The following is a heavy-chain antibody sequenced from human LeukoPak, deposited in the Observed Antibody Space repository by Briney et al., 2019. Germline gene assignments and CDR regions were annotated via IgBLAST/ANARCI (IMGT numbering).Heavy chain of an antibody. V-gene: IGHV1-69*05. Sequence: GSSVKVSCKASGGTFGSYAISWVRQAPGQGLEWMGGIIPIFGTANYAQKFQGRVTITTDESTSTAYMELSSLRSEDTAVYYCARDEINFWSGTESWFDPWGQGTLVTVSS. CDR2: IIPIFGTA. J-gene: IGHJ5*02. CDR1: GGTFGSYA. CDR3: ARDEINFWSGTESWFDP. D-gene: IGHD3-3*01.